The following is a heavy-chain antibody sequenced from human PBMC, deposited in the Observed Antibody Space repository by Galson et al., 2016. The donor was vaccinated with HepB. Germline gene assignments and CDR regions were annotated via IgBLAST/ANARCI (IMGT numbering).Heavy chain of an antibody. Sequence: SLRLSCAASGFTVTTNYMSWVRQAPGKGLEWVSFIYSGGTTYYADSVKGRFTISRDSSTNTLYLQMTNMDPVDTGTYYCARIRYIPERRNYYHYYGMDVWGQGTTVIVSS. CDR2: IYSGGTT. J-gene: IGHJ6*02. D-gene: IGHD1-14*01. V-gene: IGHV3-53*05. CDR3: ARIRYIPERRNYYHYYGMDV. CDR1: GFTVTTNY.